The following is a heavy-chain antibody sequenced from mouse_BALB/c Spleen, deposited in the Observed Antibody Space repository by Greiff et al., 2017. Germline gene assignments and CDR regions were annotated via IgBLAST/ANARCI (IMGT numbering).Heavy chain of an antibody. D-gene: IGHD2-3*01. CDR3: ARHDGYWYFDV. CDR2: ISSGGSYT. CDR1: GFTFSSYA. Sequence: EVKLMESGGGLVKPGGSLKLSCAASGFTFSSYAMSWVRQTPEKRLEWVATISSGGSYTYYPDSVKGRFTISRDNAKNTLYLQMSSLRSEDTAMYYCARHDGYWYFDVWGAGTTVTVSS. J-gene: IGHJ1*01. V-gene: IGHV5-9-3*01.